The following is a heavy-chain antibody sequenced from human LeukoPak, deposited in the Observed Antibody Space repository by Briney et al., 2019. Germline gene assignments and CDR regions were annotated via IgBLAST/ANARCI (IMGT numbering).Heavy chain of an antibody. J-gene: IGHJ6*02. CDR2: ISGSGGST. CDR3: AKWGIVVVPAASV. CDR1: GITFSSYA. Sequence: PGASLRLSCAASGITFSSYAMSWVRQAPGKGLEWVSGISGSGGSTYYADSVKGRFTISRDNSKNTLYLQMNSLGAEDTAVYYCAKWGIVVVPAASVWGQGTTVTVSS. D-gene: IGHD2-2*01. V-gene: IGHV3-23*01.